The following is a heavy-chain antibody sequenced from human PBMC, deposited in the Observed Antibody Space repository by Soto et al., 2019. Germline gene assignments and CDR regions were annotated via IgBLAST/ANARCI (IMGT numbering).Heavy chain of an antibody. CDR3: ARGISTPGVDF. D-gene: IGHD2-15*01. V-gene: IGHV3-7*03. J-gene: IGHJ4*02. CDR1: GFTFSNYW. Sequence: EVHLVESGGGLVQPGGSLRLSCAASGFTFSNYWINWVRQAPGKGLERVANINQDGSEKSYVDSVKGRFTISRDNAKTSLYLQMNSLRAEDPAVDYCARGISTPGVDFWGQGTLVTVSS. CDR2: INQDGSEK.